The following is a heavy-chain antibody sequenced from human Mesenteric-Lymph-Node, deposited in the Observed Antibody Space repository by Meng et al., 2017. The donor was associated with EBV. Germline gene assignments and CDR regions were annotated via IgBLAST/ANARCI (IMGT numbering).Heavy chain of an antibody. J-gene: IGHJ4*02. CDR1: GGSVSSGSYY. Sequence: QVQLQQWGAGLVKPSETLSLTCTVSGGSVSSGSYYWSWIRQPPGKGLEWIGYIYYSGSTNYNPSLKSRVTISVDTSKNQFSLKLSSVTAADTAVYYCARDWNYWGQGNLVPVS. CDR2: IYYSGST. CDR3: ARDWNY. V-gene: IGHV4-61*01. D-gene: IGHD3-3*01.